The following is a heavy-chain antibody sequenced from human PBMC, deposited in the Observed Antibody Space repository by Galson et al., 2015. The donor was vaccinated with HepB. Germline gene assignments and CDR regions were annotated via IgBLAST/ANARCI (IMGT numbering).Heavy chain of an antibody. V-gene: IGHV1-46*01. D-gene: IGHD4-17*01. CDR3: ARPDYGDYVGGGYYYGMDV. CDR2: INPSGGST. CDR1: GYTFTSYY. J-gene: IGHJ6*02. Sequence: SVKVSCKASGYTFTSYYMHWVRQAPGQGLEWMGIINPSGGSTSYAQKFQGRVTMTRDTSTSTVYMELSSLRSEDTAVYYCARPDYGDYVGGGYYYGMDVWGQGTTVTVSS.